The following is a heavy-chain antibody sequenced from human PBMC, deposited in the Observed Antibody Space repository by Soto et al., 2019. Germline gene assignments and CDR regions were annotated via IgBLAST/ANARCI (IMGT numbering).Heavy chain of an antibody. Sequence: SETLSLTCAVSGGSISSSNWWSWVRQPPGKGLEWIGEIYHSGSTNYNPSPKSRVTISVDKSKNQFSLKLSSVTAADTAVYYCARGERIAAQSGSGWYDYYGMDVWGQGTTVTVSS. CDR1: GGSISSSNW. J-gene: IGHJ6*02. D-gene: IGHD6-6*01. V-gene: IGHV4-4*02. CDR3: ARGERIAAQSGSGWYDYYGMDV. CDR2: IYHSGST.